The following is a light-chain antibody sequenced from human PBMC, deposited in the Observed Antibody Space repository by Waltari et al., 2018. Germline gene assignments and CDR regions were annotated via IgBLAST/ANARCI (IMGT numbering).Light chain of an antibody. Sequence: RSSQNLTKRYLAWYLHKPGQAPRLPTDGASSRAAGIPDRFSGSGSGTDYALTISRLEPEDCAVDYCQQYGTSVMYTFGQGTKLEIK. CDR2: GAS. V-gene: IGKV3-20*01. CDR3: QQYGTSVMYT. J-gene: IGKJ2*01. CDR1: QNLTKRY.